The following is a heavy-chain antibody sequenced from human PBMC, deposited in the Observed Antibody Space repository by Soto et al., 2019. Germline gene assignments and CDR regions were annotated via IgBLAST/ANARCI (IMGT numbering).Heavy chain of an antibody. D-gene: IGHD3-22*01. J-gene: IGHJ4*02. V-gene: IGHV1-69*02. Sequence: QVQLVQSGTEVKKHGSSVTVSCKASGGPYSKYSISWVRQAPGQGLEWMGRIIPIFDMTNYAQKFQGRVTITADKCTSTVYIDLSSLRSEDTAVYYCARSLLGDHYDSDGLDSWGQGTLVSVSS. CDR3: ARSLLGDHYDSDGLDS. CDR1: GGPYSKYS. CDR2: IIPIFDMT.